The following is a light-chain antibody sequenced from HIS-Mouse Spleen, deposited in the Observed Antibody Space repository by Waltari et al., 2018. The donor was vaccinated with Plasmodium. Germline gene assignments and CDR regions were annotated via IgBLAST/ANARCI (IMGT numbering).Light chain of an antibody. CDR1: NIGSKS. J-gene: IGLJ2*01. CDR3: QVWVSSSDHPV. V-gene: IGLV3-21*02. Sequence: SYVLTQPPSVSVAPGQTARITCGGNNIGSKSVHWYQQKPGQAPVLVVYDDSDRPSGIPERFFGYNSGNTATLTISRVEAGHEADYCCQVWVSSSDHPVFGGGTKLTVL. CDR2: DDS.